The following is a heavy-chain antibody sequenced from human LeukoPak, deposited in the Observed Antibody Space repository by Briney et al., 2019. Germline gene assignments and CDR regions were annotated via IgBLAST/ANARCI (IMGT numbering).Heavy chain of an antibody. CDR1: GYTFTSYG. CDR2: ISAYNGNT. J-gene: IGHJ6*03. CDR3: ARVRLPSSGWWLNCYYYSYLDF. D-gene: IGHD6-19*01. Sequence: ASVKVSCKASGYTFTSYGISWVRQAPGQGLEWMGWISAYNGNTKYAQTLQGRVTMTTDTSTSTAYMELRSLRSDDTSVYYCARVRLPSSGWWLNCYYYSYLDFWGKGTTVTISS. V-gene: IGHV1-18*01.